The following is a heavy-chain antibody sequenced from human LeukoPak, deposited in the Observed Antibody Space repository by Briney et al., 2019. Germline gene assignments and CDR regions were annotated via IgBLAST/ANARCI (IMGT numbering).Heavy chain of an antibody. CDR1: GFTFSSYG. CDR2: IWYDGSNK. Sequence: QPGGSLRLSCAASGFTFSSYGMHWVRQAPGKGLEWVAVIWYDGSNKYYADSVKGRFTISRDNSKNTLYLQMNSLRAEDTAVYYCARDSEAYYGSGSSDYWGQGTLVTVSS. D-gene: IGHD3-10*01. CDR3: ARDSEAYYGSGSSDY. V-gene: IGHV3-33*08. J-gene: IGHJ4*02.